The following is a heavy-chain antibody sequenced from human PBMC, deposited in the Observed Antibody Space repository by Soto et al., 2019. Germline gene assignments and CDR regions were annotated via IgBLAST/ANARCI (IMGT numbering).Heavy chain of an antibody. Sequence: QVQLVESGGGLVKPGGSLRLSCAASGFTFSDYYMSWIRQAPGKGLEWVSYISSSGSTIYYADSVKCRFTISRDNAKNSLYLQMNSLRAEDTAVYYCARDHTDSQRLIHYYYYGMDVWGQGTTVTVSS. V-gene: IGHV3-11*01. D-gene: IGHD3-16*01. CDR1: GFTFSDYY. CDR3: ARDHTDSQRLIHYYYYGMDV. J-gene: IGHJ6*02. CDR2: ISSSGSTI.